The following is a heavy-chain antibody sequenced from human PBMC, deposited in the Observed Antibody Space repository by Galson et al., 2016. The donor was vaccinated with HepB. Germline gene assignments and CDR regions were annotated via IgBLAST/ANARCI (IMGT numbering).Heavy chain of an antibody. CDR1: GYNFTNYW. CDR3: ARKRYDSSGFDY. V-gene: IGHV5-10-1*01. J-gene: IGHJ4*02. D-gene: IGHD3-22*01. Sequence: VKKPGESLKISCKGSGYNFTNYWISWVRQMPGKGLEWMGRIDPRDSYSNYSPSFQGHVTISADKSISTAYLQWSSLKASDTAMYYCARKRYDSSGFDYWGQGTLVTVSS. CDR2: IDPRDSYS.